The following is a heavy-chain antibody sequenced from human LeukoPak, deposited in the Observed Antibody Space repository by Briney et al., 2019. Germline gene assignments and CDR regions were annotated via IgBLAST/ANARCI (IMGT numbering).Heavy chain of an antibody. CDR3: ATIDGYRGRTIFDY. CDR2: ISWDGGST. Sequence: PGGSLRLSCAASGFTFSSYAMSWVRQAPGKGLEWVSLISWDGGSTYYADSVKGRFTISRDNSKNSLYLQMNSLRTEDTALYYCATIDGYRGRTIFDYWGQGTLVTVSS. D-gene: IGHD5-24*01. V-gene: IGHV3-43*01. CDR1: GFTFSSYA. J-gene: IGHJ4*02.